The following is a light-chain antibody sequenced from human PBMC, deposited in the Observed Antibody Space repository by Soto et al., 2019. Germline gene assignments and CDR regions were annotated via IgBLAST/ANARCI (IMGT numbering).Light chain of an antibody. V-gene: IGKV1-8*01. J-gene: IGKJ1*01. Sequence: AIRMTQSPSSFSASTGDRVTITCRASQGISSYLAWYQQKPWKAPKLLIYAASTLQSGVPSRFSGSGSGTDFTLTISCLQSEDFATYYCQQYYSYPPTWTFGQGTKVEIK. CDR3: QQYYSYPPTWT. CDR2: AAS. CDR1: QGISSY.